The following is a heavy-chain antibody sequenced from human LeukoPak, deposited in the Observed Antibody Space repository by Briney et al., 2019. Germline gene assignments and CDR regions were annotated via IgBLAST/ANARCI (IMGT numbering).Heavy chain of an antibody. CDR1: GFTFSSYS. J-gene: IGHJ6*03. D-gene: IGHD6-6*01. Sequence: GGSLRLSCAASGFTFSSYSMNWVRQAPGKGLEWVSYISSSSSTIYYADSVKGRFTISRDNSKNTLYLQMNSLRAEDTAVYYCARVFGSSLDYYYYYYMGVWGKGTTVTVSS. CDR2: ISSSSSTI. CDR3: ARVFGSSLDYYYYYYMGV. V-gene: IGHV3-48*01.